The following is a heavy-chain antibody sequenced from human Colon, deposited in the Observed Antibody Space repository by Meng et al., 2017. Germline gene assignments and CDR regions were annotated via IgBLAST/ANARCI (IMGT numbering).Heavy chain of an antibody. D-gene: IGHD1-1*01. Sequence: VLTSSSGLGPIKPSQILLLPCNVYDGSLRSDAYCCTWIRKDPGKGLEWIGIINHSGSTYYNPSLKSRVTMSLDTSKQQFSLKLISVTAADTAVYFCARGLNEGGLAHNWFDPWGQGTLVTVSS. CDR3: ARGLNEGGLAHNWFDP. CDR1: DGSLRSDAYC. J-gene: IGHJ5*02. CDR2: INHSGST. V-gene: IGHV4-31*03.